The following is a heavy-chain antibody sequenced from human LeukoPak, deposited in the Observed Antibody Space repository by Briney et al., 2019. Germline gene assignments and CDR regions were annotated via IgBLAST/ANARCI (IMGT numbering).Heavy chain of an antibody. CDR3: ARGTLLAAAGYYFDY. CDR1: GGTFSSYA. V-gene: IGHV1-8*02. D-gene: IGHD6-13*01. CDR2: MNPNSGNT. Sequence: ASVKVSCKASGGTFSSYAISWVRQATGQGLEWMGWMNPNSGNTGYAQKFQGRVTMTRNTSIGTAYMELSSLRSEDTAVYYCARGTLLAAAGYYFDYWGQGTLVTVSS. J-gene: IGHJ4*02.